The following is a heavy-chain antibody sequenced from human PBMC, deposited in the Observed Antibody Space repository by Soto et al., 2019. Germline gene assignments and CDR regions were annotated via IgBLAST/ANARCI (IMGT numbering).Heavy chain of an antibody. J-gene: IGHJ5*02. CDR1: GYTFTSYD. V-gene: IGHV1-8*01. Sequence: ASVKVSCKASGYTFTSYDINWVRQATGQGLEWMGWMNPNSGNTGYAQKFQGRVTMTRNTSISTAYMELSSLRSEDTAVYYCARVGYCSSTSCRNSNWFDPWGQGTLVTVSS. CDR2: MNPNSGNT. D-gene: IGHD2-2*01. CDR3: ARVGYCSSTSCRNSNWFDP.